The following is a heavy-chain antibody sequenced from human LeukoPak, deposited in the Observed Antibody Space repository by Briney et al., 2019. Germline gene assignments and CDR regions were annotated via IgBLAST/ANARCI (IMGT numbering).Heavy chain of an antibody. D-gene: IGHD6-19*01. V-gene: IGHV4-39*07. Sequence: PSETLSPTCTVSGGSISSSSYYWGWIRQPPGKGLEWIVSIYYSGSTYYNPSLKSRVTISVDTSKNQFSLKLTSVTAADTAVYYCAREEAVAGADDAFDIWGQGTMVTVSS. CDR1: GGSISSSSYY. CDR3: AREEAVAGADDAFDI. J-gene: IGHJ3*02. CDR2: IYYSGST.